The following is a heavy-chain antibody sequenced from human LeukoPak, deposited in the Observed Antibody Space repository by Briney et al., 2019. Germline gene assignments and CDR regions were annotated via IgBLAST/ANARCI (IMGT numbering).Heavy chain of an antibody. D-gene: IGHD3-22*01. V-gene: IGHV3-23*01. Sequence: SGGSLRLSCAASGFTFRSYAMIWVRQAPGKGLEWVSAISGSGGSTYYADSVKGRFTISRDNSKNTLYLQMNSLRAEDTAVYYCAKDRICYDSSGLTHDYWGQGTLVTASS. J-gene: IGHJ4*02. CDR2: ISGSGGST. CDR3: AKDRICYDSSGLTHDY. CDR1: GFTFRSYA.